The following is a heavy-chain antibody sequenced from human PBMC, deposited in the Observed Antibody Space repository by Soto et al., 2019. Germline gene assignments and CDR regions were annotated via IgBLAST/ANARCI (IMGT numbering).Heavy chain of an antibody. CDR1: GGTYRY. D-gene: IGHD3-22*01. J-gene: IGHJ4*02. V-gene: IGHV1-45*02. Sequence: SVKVSCKASGGTYRYLHWVRQAPGQALEWMGWITPFNGNTNYAQKFQDRVTITRDRSMSTAYMELSSLRSEDTAMYYCASGYYDSSGYWYYFDYWGQGTLVTVSS. CDR3: ASGYYDSSGYWYYFDY. CDR2: ITPFNGNT.